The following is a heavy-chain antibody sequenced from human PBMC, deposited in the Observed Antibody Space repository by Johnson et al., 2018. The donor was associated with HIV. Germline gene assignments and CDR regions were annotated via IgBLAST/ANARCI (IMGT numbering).Heavy chain of an antibody. CDR1: GFTFSSYA. CDR2: IRNSGGTT. CDR3: AKEYCGGDCSTDAFDI. V-gene: IGHV3-23*04. J-gene: IGHJ3*02. Sequence: VQLVESGGGLVKPGGSLRLSCAASGFTFSSYAMSWVRQAPGKGLEWVSDIRNSGGTTYYADSVKGRFTISRDNSKNTLYLQMNSLRAEDTAIYYCAKEYCGGDCSTDAFDIWGQGTMVTVSS. D-gene: IGHD2-21*02.